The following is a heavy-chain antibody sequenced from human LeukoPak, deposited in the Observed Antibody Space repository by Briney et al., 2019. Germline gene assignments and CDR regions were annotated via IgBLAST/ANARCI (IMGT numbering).Heavy chain of an antibody. D-gene: IGHD2-2*01. CDR2: ISGSGGST. V-gene: IGHV3-23*01. CDR1: GFTFSSYA. CDR3: AKDSLRYCSSTGCYADY. Sequence: GGSLRLSCAASGFTFSSYAMSWVRQAPGKGLEWVSAISGSGGSTYYADSVKGRFTISRDNSKNTLYLQMNSLRAEDTAVYYCAKDSLRYCSSTGCYADYWGQGTLVTVPS. J-gene: IGHJ4*02.